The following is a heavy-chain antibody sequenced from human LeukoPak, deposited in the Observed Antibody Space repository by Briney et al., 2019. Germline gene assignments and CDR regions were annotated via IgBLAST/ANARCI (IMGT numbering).Heavy chain of an antibody. J-gene: IGHJ4*02. CDR1: GFTFDDYA. CDR2: ISWNSGSI. Sequence: PGGSLRLSCAASGFTFDDYAMHWVRQAPGKGLEWVSGISWNSGSIGYADSVKGRFTISRDNAKNSLYLQMNSLRAEDMALYYCAKDIGSGYDPYYFDYWGQGTLVTVSS. CDR3: AKDIGSGYDPYYFDY. V-gene: IGHV3-9*03. D-gene: IGHD5-12*01.